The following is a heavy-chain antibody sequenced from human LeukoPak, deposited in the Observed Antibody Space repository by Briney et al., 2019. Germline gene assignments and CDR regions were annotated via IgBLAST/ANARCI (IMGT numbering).Heavy chain of an antibody. V-gene: IGHV4-39*01. CDR2: VSYSGTT. CDR1: GISLSSTSDD. D-gene: IGHD3-22*01. J-gene: IGHJ4*02. CDR3: ARHYYDSSGYRRDYYFDY. Sequence: SETLSLACTVSGISLSSTSDDWGWIRQPPGKGLEWIGSVSYSGTTSYSPSLKSRLTMSVDTSKNQFSLKLSSVTAADTAVYYCARHYYDSSGYRRDYYFDYWGQGTLVTVSS.